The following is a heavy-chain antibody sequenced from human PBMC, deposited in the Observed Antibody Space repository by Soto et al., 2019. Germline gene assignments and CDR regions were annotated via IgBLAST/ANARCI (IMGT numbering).Heavy chain of an antibody. CDR2: IYYSGST. CDR3: ARDRDGMDV. J-gene: IGHJ6*02. V-gene: IGHV4-59*01. CDR1: GGSISSYY. D-gene: IGHD3-10*01. Sequence: SETLSVTCTVSGGSISSYYWSWIRQPPGKGLEWIGYIYYSGSTNYNPSLKSRVTISVDTSKNQFSLKLSSVTAADTAVYYCARDRDGMDVWGQGTTVTVSS.